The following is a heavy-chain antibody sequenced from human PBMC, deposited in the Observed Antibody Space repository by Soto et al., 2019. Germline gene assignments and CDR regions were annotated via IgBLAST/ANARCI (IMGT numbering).Heavy chain of an antibody. Sequence: QLQLQESGPGLVKPSETLSLTCTVSGGSISSSNYYWGWIRQPPGKGLEWIGNIYYSGSTYYNPSHKSRVTISVDTSKNQFSLKLSSVTAADTAVYYCARRGSGSYSDYWGQGTLVTVSS. V-gene: IGHV4-39*01. CDR3: ARRGSGSYSDY. CDR1: GGSISSSNYY. D-gene: IGHD1-26*01. J-gene: IGHJ4*02. CDR2: IYYSGST.